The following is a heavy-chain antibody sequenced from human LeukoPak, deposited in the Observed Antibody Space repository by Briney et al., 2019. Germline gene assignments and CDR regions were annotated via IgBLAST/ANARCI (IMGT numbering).Heavy chain of an antibody. D-gene: IGHD4/OR15-4a*01. CDR3: ARGDPSAWSNYFDP. CDR2: IYYSGST. J-gene: IGHJ5*02. Sequence: SETLSLTCTVSGGSISSSSYYWGWIRQPPGKGLEWIGSIYYSGSTYYNPSLKSRVTISLDTSKNQFSLKLTSVTAADTAVYYCARGDPSAWSNYFDPWGQGTLVTVSS. CDR1: GGSISSSSYY. V-gene: IGHV4-39*07.